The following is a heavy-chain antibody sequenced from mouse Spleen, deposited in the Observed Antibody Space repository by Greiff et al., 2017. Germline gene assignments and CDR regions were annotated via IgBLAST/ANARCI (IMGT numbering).Heavy chain of an antibody. CDR1: GYTFTSYW. CDR3: AIIYYGDFRAMDY. D-gene: IGHD2-13*01. V-gene: IGHV1-69*01. CDR2: IDPSDSYT. Sequence: VQLQQPGAELVMPGASVKLSCKASGYTFTSYWMHWVKQRPGQGLEWIGEIDPSDSYTNYNQKFKGKATLTVDKSSSTAYMQLSSLTSEDSAVYYCAIIYYGDFRAMDYWGQGTSVTVSS. J-gene: IGHJ4*01.